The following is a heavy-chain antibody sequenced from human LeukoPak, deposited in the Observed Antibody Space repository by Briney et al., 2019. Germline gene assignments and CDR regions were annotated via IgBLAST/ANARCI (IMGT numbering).Heavy chain of an antibody. V-gene: IGHV3-23*01. CDR2: ISGRDGNT. CDR1: GFTFNSYG. D-gene: IGHD3-10*01. J-gene: IGHJ4*02. CDR3: AKDRLVRDQGGFDY. Sequence: GGSLRLSCAASGFTFNSYGMHWVRQAPGKGLEWVSAISGRDGNTYYADSVKGRFTISRDNSKNTLYLQMNSLRAEDTAVYYCAKDRLVRDQGGFDYWGQGTLVTVSS.